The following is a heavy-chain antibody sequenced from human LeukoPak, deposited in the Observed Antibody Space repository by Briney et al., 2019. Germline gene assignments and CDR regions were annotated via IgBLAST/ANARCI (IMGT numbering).Heavy chain of an antibody. CDR1: GGSISIYY. Sequence: SETLSLPCTVSGGSISIYYWSWIRQPPGKGLEWIGYIYYSGSTNYNPSLKSRVTISVDTSKNQFSLKLSSVTAADTAVYYCARAGNYGDGDYWGQGTLVTVSS. D-gene: IGHD4-17*01. CDR3: ARAGNYGDGDY. CDR2: IYYSGST. V-gene: IGHV4-59*08. J-gene: IGHJ4*02.